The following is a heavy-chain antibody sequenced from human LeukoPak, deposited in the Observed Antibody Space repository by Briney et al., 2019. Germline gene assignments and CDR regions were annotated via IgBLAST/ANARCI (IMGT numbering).Heavy chain of an antibody. D-gene: IGHD2-2*01. CDR1: GFTFSNYS. CDR2: ISSSSSTI. Sequence: PGGSLRLSCAASGFTFSNYSMNWVRQAPGKGLEWVSYISSSSSTIYYADSVKGRFTISRDNAKNSLYLQMNSLRAEDTAVYYCARGAYCSSTSCYPVVNYYYGMDVWGQGITVTVSS. J-gene: IGHJ6*02. V-gene: IGHV3-48*04. CDR3: ARGAYCSSTSCYPVVNYYYGMDV.